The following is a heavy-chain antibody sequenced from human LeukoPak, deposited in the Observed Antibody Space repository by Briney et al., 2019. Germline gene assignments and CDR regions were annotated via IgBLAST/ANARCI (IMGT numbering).Heavy chain of an antibody. CDR1: GGSFTGYY. V-gene: IGHV4-34*01. J-gene: IGHJ5*02. D-gene: IGHD3-22*01. Sequence: SETLSLTCAVYGGSFTGYYWSWIRQPPGKGLEWIGEINPNGSTNYNPSLKSRVTISVDTSKNQFSLKLSSVTAADTAVYYCARAPGPYYYDSSGYSPYNWFDPWGQGTLVTVSS. CDR2: INPNGST. CDR3: ARAPGPYYYDSSGYSPYNWFDP.